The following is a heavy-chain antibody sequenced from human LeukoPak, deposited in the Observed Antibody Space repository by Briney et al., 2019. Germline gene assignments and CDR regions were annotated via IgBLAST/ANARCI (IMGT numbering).Heavy chain of an antibody. CDR3: VRSIRGSCLEAY. J-gene: IGHJ4*02. CDR1: GYTLTELS. D-gene: IGHD1-26*01. V-gene: IGHV1-24*01. CDR2: FDPEDGET. Sequence: ASVKVSCKVSGYTLTELSMHWVRQAPGKGLEWMGGFDPEDGETIYAQKFQGRVTMTEDTSTDTAYMELSSLSSADTGLYFCVRSIRGSCLEAYWGQGTLVTVSS.